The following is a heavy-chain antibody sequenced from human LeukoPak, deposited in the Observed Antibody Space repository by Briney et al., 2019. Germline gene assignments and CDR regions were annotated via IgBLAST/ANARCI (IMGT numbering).Heavy chain of an antibody. D-gene: IGHD3-22*01. CDR2: IYSPGPT. V-gene: IGHV4-59*01. CDR3: TRESFDRSRYYYSDS. Sequence: WXRXXAGKXLEXLGYIYSPGPTNYNPSLMRRVTMSVDTSRNQFSLTLNSVTAADTAVYYCTRESFDRSRYYYSDSWGQGALVTVSS. J-gene: IGHJ4*02.